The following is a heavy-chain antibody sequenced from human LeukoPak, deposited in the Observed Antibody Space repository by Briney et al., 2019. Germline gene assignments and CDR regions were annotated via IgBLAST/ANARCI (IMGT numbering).Heavy chain of an antibody. V-gene: IGHV5-51*01. CDR1: GYSFTSYW. CDR2: IYPGDSDT. CDR3: ARHSNCGGDCYQA. J-gene: IGHJ4*02. Sequence: GESLKISCKGSGYSFTSYWIGWVRQMPGKGLEWMGIIYPGDSDTRYSPSFQGQVTISADKSISTAYLQRSSLKASDTAMYYCARHSNCGGDCYQAWGQGTLVTVSS. D-gene: IGHD2-21*02.